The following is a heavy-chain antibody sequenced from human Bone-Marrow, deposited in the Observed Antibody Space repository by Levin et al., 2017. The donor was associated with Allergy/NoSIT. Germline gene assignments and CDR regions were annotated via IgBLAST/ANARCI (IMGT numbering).Heavy chain of an antibody. D-gene: IGHD3-10*01. V-gene: IGHV4-39*01. CDR2: IYYSGST. Sequence: ESLKISCTVSGGSISSSSYYWGWIRQPPGKGLEWIGSIYYSGSTYYNPSLKSRVTISVDTSKNQFSLKLSSVTAADTAVYYCARRVSGRYYYGSGTQSGHYYYYMDVWGKGTTVTVSS. CDR3: ARRVSGRYYYGSGTQSGHYYYYMDV. CDR1: GGSISSSSYY. J-gene: IGHJ6*03.